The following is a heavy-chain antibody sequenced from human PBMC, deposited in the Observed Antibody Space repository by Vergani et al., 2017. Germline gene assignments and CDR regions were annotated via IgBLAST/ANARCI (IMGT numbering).Heavy chain of an antibody. Sequence: EVQLVESGGGVVQPGRSLRLSCAASGFTFSSYAMHWVRQAPGKGLEWVSLISWDGGSTYYADSVKGRFTISRDNSKNSLYLQMNSLRAEDTALYYCAKGWWLPHYWGQGTLVTVSS. CDR2: ISWDGGST. CDR3: AKGWWLPHY. J-gene: IGHJ4*02. CDR1: GFTFSSYA. V-gene: IGHV3-43D*03. D-gene: IGHD2-15*01.